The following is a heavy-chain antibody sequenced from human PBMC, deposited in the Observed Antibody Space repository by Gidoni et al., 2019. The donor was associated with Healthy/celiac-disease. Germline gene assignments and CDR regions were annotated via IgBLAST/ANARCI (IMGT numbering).Heavy chain of an antibody. V-gene: IGHV4-31*02. CDR2: IYYSGST. Sequence: SISSGGYYWSWIRQHPGKGLEWIGYIYYSGSTYYNPSLKSRVTISVDTSKNQFSLKLSSVTAADTAVYYCASFYGSDNYYFDYWGQGTLVTVSS. CDR1: SISSGGYY. CDR3: ASFYGSDNYYFDY. D-gene: IGHD3-10*01. J-gene: IGHJ4*02.